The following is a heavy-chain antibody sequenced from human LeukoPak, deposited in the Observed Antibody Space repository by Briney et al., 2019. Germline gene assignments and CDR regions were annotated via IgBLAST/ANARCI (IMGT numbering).Heavy chain of an antibody. J-gene: IGHJ4*02. CDR1: GFTFSNSW. V-gene: IGHV3-7*01. Sequence: GGSLRLSCAASGFTFSNSWMSWVRQAPGKGLERVANIKHDGSEKYYVDSVKGRFTISRDNAKNSLYLQVNSLRAEDTAVYYCARDYASGSYVDYWGQGTLVTVSS. D-gene: IGHD3-10*01. CDR3: ARDYASGSYVDY. CDR2: IKHDGSEK.